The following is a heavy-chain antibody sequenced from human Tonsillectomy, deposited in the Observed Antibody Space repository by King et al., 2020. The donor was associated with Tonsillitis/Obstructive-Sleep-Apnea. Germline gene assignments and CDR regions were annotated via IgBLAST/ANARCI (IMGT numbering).Heavy chain of an antibody. CDR2: ISAYNGNT. V-gene: IGHV1-18*01. J-gene: IGHJ4*02. CDR1: GYTFTRNG. D-gene: IGHD3-16*02. CDR3: ARVITFGGVIVTGYYFDY. Sequence: VQLVESGAEVKKPGASVHVSCTASGYTFTRNGLSWVRQAPGQGLEWMGWISAYNGNTNYAQKLQGRVTMTTDTSTTTAYMELRSLRSDDTAVYYCARVITFGGVIVTGYYFDYWGQGTLVTVSS.